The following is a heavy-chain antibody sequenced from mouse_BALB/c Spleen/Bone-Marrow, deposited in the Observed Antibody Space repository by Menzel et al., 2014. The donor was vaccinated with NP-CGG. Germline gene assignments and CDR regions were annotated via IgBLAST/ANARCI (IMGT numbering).Heavy chain of an antibody. CDR1: GYTFTDYT. J-gene: IGHJ2*01. CDR3: ARAVHFDY. V-gene: IGHV1-18*01. Sequence: VQLKQSGPELVKPGASVKISCKASGYTFTDYTMHWVRQSHGKSLEWIGGINPNNGGSSCNQKFKAKATLTIDKSSSTPYMELRSLTSEDSAVYYCARAVHFDYWGQGTTLTVSS. CDR2: INPNNGGS.